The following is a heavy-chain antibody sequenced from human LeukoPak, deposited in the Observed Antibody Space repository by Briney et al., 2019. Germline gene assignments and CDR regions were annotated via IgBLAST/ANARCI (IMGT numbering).Heavy chain of an antibody. D-gene: IGHD1-1*01. CDR3: ARDSPGYLAYDS. Sequence: GGSLRLSCAASGFIFSTYWMTWVRQAPGKGPEWVANIKEDGSATYYVDSVKGRFTISRDNAKKSLYLQMNSLRAEDTAVYYCARDSPGYLAYDSWGQGTLVTVSS. CDR1: GFIFSTYW. V-gene: IGHV3-7*04. CDR2: IKEDGSAT. J-gene: IGHJ4*02.